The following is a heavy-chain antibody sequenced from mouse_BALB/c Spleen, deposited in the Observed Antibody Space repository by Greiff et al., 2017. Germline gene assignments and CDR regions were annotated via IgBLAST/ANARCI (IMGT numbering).Heavy chain of an antibody. D-gene: IGHD1-2*01. Sequence: EVKLQESGPGLVKPSQSLSLTCSVTGYSITSGYYWNWIRQFPGNKLEWMGYISYDGSNNYNPSLKNRISITRDTSKNQFFLKLNSVTTEDTATYYCARCHYYGYQYFDVWGAGTTVTVSS. CDR1: GYSITSGYY. J-gene: IGHJ1*01. CDR2: ISYDGSN. CDR3: ARCHYYGYQYFDV. V-gene: IGHV3-6*02.